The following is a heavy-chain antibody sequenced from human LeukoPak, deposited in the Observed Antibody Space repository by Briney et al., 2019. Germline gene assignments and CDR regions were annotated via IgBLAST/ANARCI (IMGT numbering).Heavy chain of an antibody. CDR1: GYSISSGYY. V-gene: IGHV4-38-2*02. CDR2: INHSGST. Sequence: SETLSLTCTVSGYSISSGYYWGWIRQPPGKGLEWIGEINHSGSTNYNPSLKSRVTISVDTSKNQFSLKLSSVTAADTAVYYCARGRNVTVTTVFDYWGQGTLVTVSS. CDR3: ARGRNVTVTTVFDY. D-gene: IGHD4-17*01. J-gene: IGHJ4*02.